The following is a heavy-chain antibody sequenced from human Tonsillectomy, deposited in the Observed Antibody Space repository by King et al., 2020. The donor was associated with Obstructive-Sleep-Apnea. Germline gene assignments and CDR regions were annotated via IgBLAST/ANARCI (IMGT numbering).Heavy chain of an antibody. CDR2: KSFDRGNK. J-gene: IGHJ6*02. Sequence: VQLVESGGGVVQPGRSLRLSCAASGFTFSSYAMHWVRQAPGKGLEWVAVKSFDRGNKYYADSVKGRFTISSDSSKNTLYLQMNSLRPEDTAVYYCAAPTIFGDYYYYGMDVWGQGTTVTVSS. V-gene: IGHV3-30*04. CDR1: GFTFSSYA. CDR3: AAPTIFGDYYYYGMDV. D-gene: IGHD3-3*01.